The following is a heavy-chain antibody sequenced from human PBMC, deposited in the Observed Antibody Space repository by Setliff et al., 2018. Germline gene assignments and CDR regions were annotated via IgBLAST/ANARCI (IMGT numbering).Heavy chain of an antibody. CDR2: IYYSGST. V-gene: IGHV4-59*08. D-gene: IGHD1-26*01. J-gene: IGHJ4*02. CDR1: GGSISSYY. CDR3: ARVPSGNYQYYLDH. Sequence: PSETLSLTCTVSGGSISSYYWSWIRQPPGKGLEWIGYIYYSGSTNYNPSLKTRVTISVDKSKNQFSLNLTSVTAADTAVYYCARVPSGNYQYYLDHWGQGTLVTVSS.